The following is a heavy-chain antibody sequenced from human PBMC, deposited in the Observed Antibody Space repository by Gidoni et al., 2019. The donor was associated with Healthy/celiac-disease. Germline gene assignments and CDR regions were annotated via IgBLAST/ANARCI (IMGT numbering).Heavy chain of an antibody. V-gene: IGHV3-30*18. CDR3: AKGPVLLWFGELLGAGKDDFDY. J-gene: IGHJ4*02. CDR2: ISYDGSNK. Sequence: QVQLVESGGGVVQPGRSLRLSCAASGFPFSSYGMHWVRQAPGKGLEWVAVISYDGSNKYYADSVKGRFTISRDNSKNTLYLQMNSLRAEDTAVYYCAKGPVLLWFGELLGAGKDDFDYWGQGTLVTVSS. D-gene: IGHD3-10*01. CDR1: GFPFSSYG.